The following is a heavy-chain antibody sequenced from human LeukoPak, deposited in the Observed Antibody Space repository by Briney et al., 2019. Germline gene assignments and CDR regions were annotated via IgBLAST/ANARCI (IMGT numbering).Heavy chain of an antibody. Sequence: TGGSLRLSCAASGFTFSRYWMSWVRQVPRKGLEWVSSITSSSSSIYSADSVKGRFTISRDSSKNTLFLHMNTLRAEDTAIYYCAKDRTVGASYWYFDLWGRGTLVTVSS. CDR1: GFTFSRYW. CDR2: ITSSSSSI. D-gene: IGHD1-26*01. V-gene: IGHV3-21*04. CDR3: AKDRTVGASYWYFDL. J-gene: IGHJ2*01.